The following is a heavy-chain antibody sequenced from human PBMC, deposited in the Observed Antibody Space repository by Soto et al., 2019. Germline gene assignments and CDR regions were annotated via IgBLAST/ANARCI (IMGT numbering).Heavy chain of an antibody. D-gene: IGHD3-10*01. CDR3: TTDHRELLWFGEPGSYVVDY. CDR2: IKSKTDGGTT. Sequence: PGGSLRLSCAASGFTFSNAWMSWVRQAPGKGLEWVGRIKSKTDGGTTDYAAPVKGRFTISRDDSKNTLYLQMNSLKTEDTAVYYCTTDHRELLWFGEPGSYVVDYWGQGTLVTVSS. CDR1: GFTFSNAW. V-gene: IGHV3-15*01. J-gene: IGHJ4*02.